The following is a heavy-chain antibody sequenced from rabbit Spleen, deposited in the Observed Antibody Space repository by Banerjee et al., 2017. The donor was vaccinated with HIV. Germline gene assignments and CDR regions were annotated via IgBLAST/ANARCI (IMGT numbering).Heavy chain of an antibody. J-gene: IGHJ6*01. CDR2: IYGGDGYST. Sequence: QSLEESGGDLVKPGSSLTLTCTASGFDLGDYYYMCWVRQAPGKGLEWIACIYGGDGYSTAYASWAKGRFTVSKTSSTTVTLQMTSLTPADTATYFCARDTSTSFSTYGMDLWGPGTLVTVS. CDR1: GFDLGDYYY. CDR3: ARDTSTSFSTYGMDL. V-gene: IGHV1S40*01. D-gene: IGHD1-1*01.